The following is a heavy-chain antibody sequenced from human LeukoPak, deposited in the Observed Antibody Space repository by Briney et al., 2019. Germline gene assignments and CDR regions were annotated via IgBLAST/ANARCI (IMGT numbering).Heavy chain of an antibody. J-gene: IGHJ4*02. D-gene: IGHD7-27*01. Sequence: PSETLSLTCTVSGGSISSSSYYWGWIRQPPGKGLEWIGSIYNSGSTYYNPSLKSRVTISIDTSKNQFSLKLSSVTAADTAVYYCARHSTGDYFDYWGQGTLVTVSS. CDR2: IYNSGST. CDR1: GGSISSSSYY. V-gene: IGHV4-39*01. CDR3: ARHSTGDYFDY.